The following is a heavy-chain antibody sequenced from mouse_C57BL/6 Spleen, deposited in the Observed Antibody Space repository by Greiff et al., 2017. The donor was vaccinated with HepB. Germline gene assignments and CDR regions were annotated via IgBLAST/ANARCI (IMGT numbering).Heavy chain of an antibody. V-gene: IGHV1-82*01. D-gene: IGHD2-2*01. CDR3: ARGGYDRVYAMDY. J-gene: IGHJ4*01. Sequence: VEPGASVKISCKASGYAFSSSWMNWVKQRPGKGLEWIGRIYPGDGDTNYNGKFKGKATLTADKSSSTAYMQLSSLTSEDSAVYFCARGGYDRVYAMDYWGQGTSVTVSS. CDR2: IYPGDGDT. CDR1: GYAFSSSW.